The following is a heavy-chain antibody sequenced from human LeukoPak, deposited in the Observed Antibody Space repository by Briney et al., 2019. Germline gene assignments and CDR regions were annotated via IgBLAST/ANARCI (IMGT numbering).Heavy chain of an antibody. Sequence: KTSETLSLTCAVYGGSFSGYYWSWIRQPPGKGLEWIGEINHSGSTNYNPSLKSRVTISVDTSKNQFSLKLSSVTAADTAVYYCARASNWNGNWFDPWGQGTLVTVSS. D-gene: IGHD1-20*01. CDR3: ARASNWNGNWFDP. V-gene: IGHV4-34*01. CDR2: INHSGST. J-gene: IGHJ5*02. CDR1: GGSFSGYY.